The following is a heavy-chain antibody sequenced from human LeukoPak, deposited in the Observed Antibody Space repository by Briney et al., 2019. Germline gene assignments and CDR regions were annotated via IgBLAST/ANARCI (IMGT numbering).Heavy chain of an antibody. D-gene: IGHD6-13*01. CDR2: INHSGST. CDR1: VGSFSGYY. Sequence: SETLSLTCAVYVGSFSGYYWSWIRQPPGKGLEWIGEINHSGSTNYNPSFKSRVTISVDTSKNQFSLKLSSVTAADTAVYYCARAEVINIAGAGTVDYWGQGTLVTVSS. CDR3: ARAEVINIAGAGTVDY. V-gene: IGHV4-34*01. J-gene: IGHJ4*02.